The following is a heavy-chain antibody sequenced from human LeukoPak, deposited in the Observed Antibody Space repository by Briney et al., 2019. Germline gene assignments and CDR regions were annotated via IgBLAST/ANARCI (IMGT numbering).Heavy chain of an antibody. D-gene: IGHD6-13*01. CDR3: ATGSSWYVDY. CDR1: GGSISSGSYY. CDR2: IYTSGST. V-gene: IGHV4-61*02. J-gene: IGHJ4*02. Sequence: SQTLSLTCTVSGGSISSGSYYWSWIRQPAGKGLEWIVRIYTSGSTNYNPSLKRRVTISVDTSKNQLSMKLSSVTAADTAVYYCATGSSWYVDYWGQGTLVTVSS.